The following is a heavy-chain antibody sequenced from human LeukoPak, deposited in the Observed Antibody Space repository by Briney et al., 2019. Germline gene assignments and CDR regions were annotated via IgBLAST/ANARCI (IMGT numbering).Heavy chain of an antibody. D-gene: IGHD2-2*01. J-gene: IGHJ5*02. CDR1: GFTFSRYA. Sequence: GGSLRLSCAASGFTFSRYAMRWVRQAPGKGLEWVAVISYDGSNKYYADSVKGRFTISRDNSKNTLYLQMNSLRAEDTAVYYCARGPTPIIVVVGGRFDPWGHGTLVSVSS. V-gene: IGHV3-30-3*01. CDR3: ARGPTPIIVVVGGRFDP. CDR2: ISYDGSNK.